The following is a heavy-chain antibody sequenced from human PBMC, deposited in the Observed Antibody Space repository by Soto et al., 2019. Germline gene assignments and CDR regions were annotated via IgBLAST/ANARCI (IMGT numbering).Heavy chain of an antibody. J-gene: IGHJ5*01. CDR3: ARSWFGHQVHWFDS. V-gene: IGHV4-61*01. CDR2: IYYSVYYSGST. Sequence: SETLSLTCTVSGDSVSSGSYYWSWIRQPPGKGLEWIGFIYYSVYYSGSTNYNPSLKARITINPDTSKNQFSLHLNSVTLEDTAVYYCARSWFGHQVHWFDSWGQGTLVTVSS. CDR1: GDSVSSGSYY. D-gene: IGHD3-16*01.